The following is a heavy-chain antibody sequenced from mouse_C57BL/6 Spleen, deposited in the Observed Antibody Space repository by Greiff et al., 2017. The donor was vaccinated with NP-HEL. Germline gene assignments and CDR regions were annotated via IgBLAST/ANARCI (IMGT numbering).Heavy chain of an antibody. CDR1: GYSITSGYY. Sequence: EVKLQESGPGLVKPSQSLSLTCSVTGYSITSGYYWNWIRQFPGNKLEWMGYISYDGSNNYNPSLKNRISITRDTSKNQFFLKLNSVTTEDTATYYCARELYFDYWGQGTTLTVSS. J-gene: IGHJ2*01. CDR3: ARELYFDY. CDR2: ISYDGSN. V-gene: IGHV3-6*01.